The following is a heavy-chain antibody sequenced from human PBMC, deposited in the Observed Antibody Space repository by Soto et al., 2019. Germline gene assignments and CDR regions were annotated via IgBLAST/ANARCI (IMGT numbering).Heavy chain of an antibody. D-gene: IGHD1-7*01. J-gene: IGHJ4*02. CDR1: GGSISSGGYY. CDR2: IYYSGST. V-gene: IGHV4-31*03. CDR3: ARDNRNYEFDH. Sequence: SETLSLTCTVSGGSISSGGYYWSWIRQHPGKGLEWIGYIYYSGSTYYNPSLKSRVTISVDTSKNQFSLKLSSVTAADTAVYYCARDNRNYEFDHWGQGTLVTVSS.